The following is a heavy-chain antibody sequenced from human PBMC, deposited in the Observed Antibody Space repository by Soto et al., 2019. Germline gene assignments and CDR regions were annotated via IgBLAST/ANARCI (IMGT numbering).Heavy chain of an antibody. D-gene: IGHD1-1*01. Sequence: ASVKVSCKASGYTFTSYDIYWVRQATGQGLERMGWMNPNTGNSGYAQKFQGRVTMTSDTSISTAHMELSSLRSDDTAVYYCARRAETNGWNGFGADKYYFDFWGQGTLVTVS. V-gene: IGHV1-8*01. CDR2: MNPNTGNS. CDR1: GYTFTSYD. CDR3: ARRAETNGWNGFGADKYYFDF. J-gene: IGHJ4*02.